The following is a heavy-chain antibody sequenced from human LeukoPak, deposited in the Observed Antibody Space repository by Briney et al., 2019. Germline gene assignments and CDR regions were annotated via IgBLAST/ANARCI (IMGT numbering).Heavy chain of an antibody. CDR3: ARGITMKGDWFDP. Sequence: SQTLSLTCTVSGDSISSGSYYWGWIRQPAGKGLEWIGRIYTSGSTNYNPSLKSRVPISVDTSKNQFSLKLSSVTAADTAVYYCARGITMKGDWFDPWGQGTLVTVSS. J-gene: IGHJ5*02. CDR1: GDSISSGSYY. CDR2: IYTSGST. D-gene: IGHD3-22*01. V-gene: IGHV4-61*02.